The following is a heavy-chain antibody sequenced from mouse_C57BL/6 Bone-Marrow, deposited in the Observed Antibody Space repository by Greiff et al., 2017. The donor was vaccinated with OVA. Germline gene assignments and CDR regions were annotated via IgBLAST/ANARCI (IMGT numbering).Heavy chain of an antibody. CDR3: ARKRTRKPQGWFAY. CDR1: GYTFTDYY. J-gene: IGHJ3*01. Sequence: VQLQQSGPELVKPGASVKISCKASGYTFTDYYINWVKQRPGQGLEWIGWIFPGSGSTYYNEKFKGKATLTVDKSPSTAYMLLSSLTSEDSAVYFCARKRTRKPQGWFAYWGQGTLVTVSA. D-gene: IGHD2-13*01. CDR2: IFPGSGST. V-gene: IGHV1-75*01.